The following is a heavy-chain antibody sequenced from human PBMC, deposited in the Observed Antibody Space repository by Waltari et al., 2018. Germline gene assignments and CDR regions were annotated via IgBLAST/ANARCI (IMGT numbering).Heavy chain of an antibody. CDR3: GRSYDFWSGYPLDY. CDR1: GDSINNYY. D-gene: IGHD3-3*01. V-gene: IGHV4-59*01. J-gene: IGHJ4*02. CDR2: IVYNGRT. Sequence: QVQLQESGPGLVKPSETLSLTCAVSGDSINNYYWNWIRQPPGKEREWIGYIVYNGRTNYNPSLKSRVTISVDTSKTQFSLKLTSVTAADTAVYYCGRSYDFWSGYPLDYWGPGSLVTVSS.